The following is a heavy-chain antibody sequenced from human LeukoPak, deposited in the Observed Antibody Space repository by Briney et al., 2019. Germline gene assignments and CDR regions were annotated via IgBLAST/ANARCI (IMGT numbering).Heavy chain of an antibody. Sequence: GGSLRLSCVASGFYFSAYLMSWVRQAPGKGLEWVANIKQDGSQEFYLDSVKGRFTISRGNDNNSLYLHMTRLRVEDTAVYARDLKGFNLWGQGALVTVSS. CDR2: IKQDGSQE. CDR3: DLKGFNL. J-gene: IGHJ5*02. CDR1: GFYFSAYL. V-gene: IGHV3-7*02.